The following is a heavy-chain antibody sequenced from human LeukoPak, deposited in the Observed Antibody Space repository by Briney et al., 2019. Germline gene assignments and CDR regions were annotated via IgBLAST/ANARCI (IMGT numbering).Heavy chain of an antibody. V-gene: IGHV1-18*01. CDR2: ISTYNGNT. CDR3: ARDIKRSRARWENLGFDP. CDR1: GYTFTSYD. J-gene: IGHJ5*02. Sequence: GASVKVSCKASGYTFTSYDINWVRQATGQGLEWMGWISTYNGNTNYVQRLQGGVTMTTDTSTSTAYMELRSLRSDDTAVYYCARDIKRSRARWENLGFDPWGQGTLVTVSS. D-gene: IGHD1-26*01.